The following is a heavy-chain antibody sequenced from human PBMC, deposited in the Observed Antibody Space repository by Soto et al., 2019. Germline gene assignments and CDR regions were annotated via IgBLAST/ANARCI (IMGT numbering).Heavy chain of an antibody. V-gene: IGHV2-5*02. CDR1: GFSLSTSGVG. CDR3: AHRRLHVILTATPHDAFDV. J-gene: IGHJ3*01. CDR2: IYWDDDK. Sequence: QITLKESGPTLVKPTQTLTLTCTFSGFSLSTSGVGVGWIRQPPGKALEWLALIYWDDDKSYSPSLKRRLTVTKDTSRNQVVLRMTNVGPVDTATYYCAHRRLHVILTATPHDAFDVWGQGTTVTVSS. D-gene: IGHD2-21*02.